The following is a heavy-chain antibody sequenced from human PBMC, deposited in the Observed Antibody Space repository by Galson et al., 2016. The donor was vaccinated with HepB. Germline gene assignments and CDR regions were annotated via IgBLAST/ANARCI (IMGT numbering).Heavy chain of an antibody. CDR3: ARGPYGTSSVWFDP. V-gene: IGHV3-30*19. CDR2: VSSDGSNK. CDR1: SFTFSSYS. J-gene: IGHJ5*02. D-gene: IGHD6-6*01. Sequence: SLRLSCAASSFTFSSYSMHWVRQAPGKGLEWVAVVSSDGSNKYYADSVRGRFTISRDNSKNTLYLQMNGLRTEDTAVYYCARGPYGTSSVWFDPRGQGTLVTVSS.